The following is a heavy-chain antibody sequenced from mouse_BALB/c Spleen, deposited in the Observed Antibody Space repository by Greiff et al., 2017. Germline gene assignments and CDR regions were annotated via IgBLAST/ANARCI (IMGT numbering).Heavy chain of an antibody. CDR3: ARYYRYEGYYAMDY. Sequence: VQLQQSGAELAKPGASVKMSCKASGYTFTSYWMHWVKQRPGQGLEWIGYINPSTGYTEYNQKFKDKATLTADKSSSTAYMQLSSLTSEDSAVYYGARYYRYEGYYAMDYWGQGTSVTVSS. J-gene: IGHJ4*01. CDR1: GYTFTSYW. CDR2: INPSTGYT. D-gene: IGHD2-14*01. V-gene: IGHV1-7*01.